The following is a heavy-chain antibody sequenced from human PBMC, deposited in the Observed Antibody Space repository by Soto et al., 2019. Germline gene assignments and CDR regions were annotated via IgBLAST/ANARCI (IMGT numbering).Heavy chain of an antibody. V-gene: IGHV4-4*02. CDR1: GGSISSSNW. D-gene: IGHD2-15*01. Sequence: SETLSLTCAVSGGSISSSNWWSWVRQPPGKGLEWIGEIYHSGSTNYNPSLKSRVTISVDKSKNQFSLKLSSVTAADTAVYYCATADCSGGSCYYFDYWGQGTLVTVSS. CDR2: IYHSGST. CDR3: ATADCSGGSCYYFDY. J-gene: IGHJ4*02.